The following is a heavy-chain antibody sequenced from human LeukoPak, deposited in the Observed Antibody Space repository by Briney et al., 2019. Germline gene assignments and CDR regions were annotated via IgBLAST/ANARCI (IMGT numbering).Heavy chain of an antibody. J-gene: IGHJ4*02. Sequence: PGRSLRLSCAASGFTFDDYAMHWVRQAPGKGLEWVSGISWNSGSIGYADSVKGRFTISRDNAKNSLYLQMNSLRAEDTALYYCAKDRVYYYDSSGYLFDYWGQGTLVTVSS. D-gene: IGHD3-22*01. V-gene: IGHV3-9*01. CDR3: AKDRVYYYDSSGYLFDY. CDR1: GFTFDDYA. CDR2: ISWNSGSI.